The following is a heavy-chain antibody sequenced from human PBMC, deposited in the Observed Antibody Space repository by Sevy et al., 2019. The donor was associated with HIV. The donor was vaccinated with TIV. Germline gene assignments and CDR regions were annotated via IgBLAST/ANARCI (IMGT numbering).Heavy chain of an antibody. CDR3: ARAHSSGYYDFDY. CDR1: GFTFSSSA. CDR2: IGTEGDT. Sequence: GGSLRLSCAASGFTFSSSAMHWVRQISGKDVEWVSAIGTEGDTYYPGSVKGRFTISRENTKNSLYLQMNNLRAGDTAVYYCARAHSSGYYDFDYRGRGTLVTVSS. J-gene: IGHJ4*02. V-gene: IGHV3-13*01. D-gene: IGHD3-22*01.